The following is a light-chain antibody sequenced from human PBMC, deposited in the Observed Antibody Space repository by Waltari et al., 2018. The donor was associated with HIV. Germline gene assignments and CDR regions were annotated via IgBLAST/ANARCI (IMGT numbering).Light chain of an antibody. CDR3: ATLDDSLNGPV. J-gene: IGLJ2*01. CDR2: SKN. V-gene: IGLV1-44*01. Sequence: QSVFTPPPPVSGTPGPRVTISCSGGSSNIGDNAVSWYQQFPGTAPNLLIYSKNQRPSGVPDRFSGSKSGTSASLAISGLQSEDEADYYCATLDDSLNGPVFGGGTKVTVL. CDR1: SSNIGDNA.